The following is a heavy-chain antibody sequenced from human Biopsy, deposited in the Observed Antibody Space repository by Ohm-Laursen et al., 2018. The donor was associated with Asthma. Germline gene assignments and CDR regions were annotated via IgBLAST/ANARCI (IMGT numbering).Heavy chain of an antibody. CDR3: ARRGYDSEGYDWYFGMDV. CDR1: GFTFSSYG. CDR2: LTFDATNK. Sequence: SLRLSCAASGFTFSSYGMHWVRQAPGKGLEWVAGLTFDATNKYYADSVKGRFSVSRDNSRNTLYLLINSLRAEDTAVYYCARRGYDSEGYDWYFGMDVWGQGTTVTVSS. J-gene: IGHJ6*02. V-gene: IGHV3-30*03. D-gene: IGHD3-22*01.